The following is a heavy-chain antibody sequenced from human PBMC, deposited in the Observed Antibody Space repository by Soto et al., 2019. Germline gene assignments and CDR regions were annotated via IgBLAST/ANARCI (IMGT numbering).Heavy chain of an antibody. J-gene: IGHJ6*02. D-gene: IGHD3-10*01. CDR2: INHSGST. V-gene: IGHV4-34*01. CDR3: ARGHGSGSYSYYYYYYGMDV. Sequence: SETLSLTCALYGGSFSGYYCSWIRQPPGKGLEWIGEINHSGSTNYNPSLKSRVTISVDTSKNQFSLKLSSVTAADTAVYYCARGHGSGSYSYYYYYYGMDVWGQGTTVTVSS. CDR1: GGSFSGYY.